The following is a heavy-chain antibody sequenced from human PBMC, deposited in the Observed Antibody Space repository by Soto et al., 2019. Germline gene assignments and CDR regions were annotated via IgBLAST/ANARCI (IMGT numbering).Heavy chain of an antibody. CDR3: ARPPCGGDCYSPYYFDY. CDR1: GGSISSGGYY. J-gene: IGHJ4*02. V-gene: IGHV4-31*03. Sequence: SETLSLTCTVSGGSISSGGYYWSWIRQHPGKGLEWMGYIYYSGSTYDNPSLKSRVTISVDTSKNQFSLKLSSVTAADTAVHYCARPPCGGDCYSPYYFDYWGQRPLVTVYS. CDR2: IYYSGST. D-gene: IGHD2-21*02.